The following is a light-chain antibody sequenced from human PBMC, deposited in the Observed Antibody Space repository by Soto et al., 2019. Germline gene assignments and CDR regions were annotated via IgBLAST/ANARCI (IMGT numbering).Light chain of an antibody. J-gene: IGKJ2*03. Sequence: IQMTQSPSTLSASIGDRVTITCRASQSINNRLAWYQQMPGKAPNLLIYDASSLESGVPSRFRGSGSETEFTLTISGLQPDDFATYYCLHDALFPYSFGQGTKLEI. CDR1: QSINNR. V-gene: IGKV1-5*01. CDR3: LHDALFPYS. CDR2: DAS.